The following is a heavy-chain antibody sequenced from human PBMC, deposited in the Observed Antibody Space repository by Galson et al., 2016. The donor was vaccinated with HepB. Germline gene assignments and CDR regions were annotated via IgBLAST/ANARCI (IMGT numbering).Heavy chain of an antibody. Sequence: SLRLSCAASGLIFSPYWMHWVRQAPGKGLMWLSHINSDGSTTAYADSVRGRFSISRDNAKNTLYLHMDSVRAEDTAVYYCARGHFDSWGQGTLVTVSS. V-gene: IGHV3-74*03. CDR1: GLIFSPYW. CDR2: INSDGSTT. CDR3: ARGHFDS. J-gene: IGHJ5*01.